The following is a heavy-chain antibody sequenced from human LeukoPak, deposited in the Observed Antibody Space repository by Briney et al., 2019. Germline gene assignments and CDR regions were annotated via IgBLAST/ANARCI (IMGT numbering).Heavy chain of an antibody. CDR2: ISASGGDT. V-gene: IGHV3-23*01. CDR1: GFSFSTYS. Sequence: GGSLRLSCAASGFSFSTYSFSWFRQAPGKGLEWVSGISASGGDTFYADSVKGRFTISRDNSKNTLSLQMNSLRVEDTAIYYCAKDVRRCNGACTWGQGTLVTVSS. J-gene: IGHJ5*02. D-gene: IGHD2-8*01. CDR3: AKDVRRCNGACT.